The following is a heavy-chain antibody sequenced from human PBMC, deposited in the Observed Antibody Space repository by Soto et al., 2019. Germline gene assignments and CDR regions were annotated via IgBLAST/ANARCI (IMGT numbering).Heavy chain of an antibody. J-gene: IGHJ5*02. CDR2: IKSKTDGGTT. CDR1: GFTFSDAW. Sequence: EVQLVESGGGLVKPGGSLRLSCAASGFTFSDAWMTWVRQAPGKGLEWVGRIKSKTDGGTTDYAAPVKGRFTISRDDSKNTVSLQMNSLKTEDTAVYYCTTFIWSGELLEFGPWGQGTLVTVSS. V-gene: IGHV3-15*01. CDR3: TTFIWSGELLEFGP. D-gene: IGHD3-10*01.